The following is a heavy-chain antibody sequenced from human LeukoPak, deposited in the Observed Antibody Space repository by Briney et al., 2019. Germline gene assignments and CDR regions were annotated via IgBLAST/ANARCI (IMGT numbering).Heavy chain of an antibody. Sequence: GGSLRLSCAASGFTFSGYGMHWVRQAPGKGLEWVAVIASAGNNISYADSVKGRFTISRDNSKNTLYLQMNSLRAEDTAVYYCAKGVDYGDYYNWFDPWGQGTLVTVSS. D-gene: IGHD4-17*01. CDR2: IASAGNNI. CDR3: AKGVDYGDYYNWFDP. CDR1: GFTFSGYG. V-gene: IGHV3-30*18. J-gene: IGHJ5*02.